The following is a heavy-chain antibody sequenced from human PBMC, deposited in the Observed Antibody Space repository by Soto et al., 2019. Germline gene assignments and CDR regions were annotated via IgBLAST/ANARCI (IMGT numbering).Heavy chain of an antibody. Sequence: PVWALRVSCSASLFTFSDFPMRWVDHIPFKLLEWISAIRKDVGSVYYVESVKGRFTISRDNSKNTSSLRMQNLRVEDTAIYYCVRDRYTMSDFWSAFSSHWCQGAQVTVSS. CDR2: IRKDVGSV. V-gene: IGHV3-23*01. CDR3: VRDRYTMSDFWSAFSSH. CDR1: LFTFSDFP. J-gene: IGHJ4*02. D-gene: IGHD3-3*01.